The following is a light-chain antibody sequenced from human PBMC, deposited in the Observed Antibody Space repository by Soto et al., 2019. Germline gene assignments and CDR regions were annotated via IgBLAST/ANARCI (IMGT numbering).Light chain of an antibody. V-gene: IGKV1-39*01. CDR3: QQPYRSWIT. Sequence: DIQMTQSPSSLSASVGDRVTITCRASQSISTYLNWYQQKPGKAPTLLIYSASSLQSGVASRCSGSGSGAELTLTISSLQPEDFATYYCQQPYRSWITFGQGTRLEIK. J-gene: IGKJ5*01. CDR2: SAS. CDR1: QSISTY.